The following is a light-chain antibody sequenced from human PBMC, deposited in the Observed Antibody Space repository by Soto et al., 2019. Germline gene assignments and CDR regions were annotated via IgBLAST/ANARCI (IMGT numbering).Light chain of an antibody. J-gene: IGLJ3*02. Sequence: QSVLTQPASVSGSLGESLTISCTGTNSDVGANRLVSWYQQFPGKIPKLLIYEDTRRPAGISDRFSGSKSGNTASLTISGLRTEDEAHYHCCAYAGTRTFVSGGGTQLTVL. V-gene: IGLV2-23*01. CDR1: NSDVGANRL. CDR3: CAYAGTRTFV. CDR2: EDT.